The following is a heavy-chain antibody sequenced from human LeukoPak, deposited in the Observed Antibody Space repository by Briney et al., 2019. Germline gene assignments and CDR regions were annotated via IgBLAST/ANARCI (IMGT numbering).Heavy chain of an antibody. CDR3: AKDMYSGSNYFFDS. CDR1: GFTFSTYA. D-gene: IGHD6-25*01. J-gene: IGHJ4*02. CDR2: ISGSGGSV. V-gene: IGHV3-23*01. Sequence: GGSLTLSCAASGFTFSTYAMSWVRHAPGKGLEWVSGISGSGGSVTHADSVKDRFPISRDNSKNTLYLQMNSLRAEDTALYYCAKDMYSGSNYFFDSWGQGTLVTVSS.